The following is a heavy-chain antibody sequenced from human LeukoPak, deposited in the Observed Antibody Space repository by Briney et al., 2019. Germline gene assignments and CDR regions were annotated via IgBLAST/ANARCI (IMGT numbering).Heavy chain of an antibody. J-gene: IGHJ5*02. V-gene: IGHV1-18*01. CDR2: ISAYNGNT. CDR1: GYTFTSYG. D-gene: IGHD3-10*01. Sequence: GASVKVSCKASGYTFTSYGISWVRQAPGQGLEWMGWISAYNGNTNYAQKLQGRVTMTTDTSTSTAYMELRSLRSDDTAVYYCARAITMVRGVTIMSPTNWFDPWGQGTLVTVSS. CDR3: ARAITMVRGVTIMSPTNWFDP.